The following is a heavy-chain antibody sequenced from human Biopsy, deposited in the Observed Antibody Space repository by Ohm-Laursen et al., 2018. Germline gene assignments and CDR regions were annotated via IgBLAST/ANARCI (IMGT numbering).Heavy chain of an antibody. D-gene: IGHD4-23*01. V-gene: IGHV4-61*03. CDR3: ARGSNDFGGLYFPR. CDR2: VYYSGTT. CDR1: GGSVSDSFHF. J-gene: IGHJ4*02. Sequence: PGTLSLTCTVSGGSVSDSFHFWSWIRQPPGKGLEWIGDVYYSGTTNYNPSLKSRVTISVDTSRNHFSLRLSSLTAADTAVYYCARGSNDFGGLYFPRWGQGTLLTVSS.